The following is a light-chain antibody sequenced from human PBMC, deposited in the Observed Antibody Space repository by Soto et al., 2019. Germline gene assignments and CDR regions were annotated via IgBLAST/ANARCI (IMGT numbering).Light chain of an antibody. V-gene: IGKV3-15*01. CDR2: GAS. Sequence: EIVMTQAPATLSVSPGERATLSCRASQSVSSILAWYQQKPGQAPRLVIYGASTRATGIPARFSGSGSGTEFTLTISSLQSEDFAVYYCLQYNNWPRTFGQGTKVEIK. CDR1: QSVSSI. J-gene: IGKJ1*01. CDR3: LQYNNWPRT.